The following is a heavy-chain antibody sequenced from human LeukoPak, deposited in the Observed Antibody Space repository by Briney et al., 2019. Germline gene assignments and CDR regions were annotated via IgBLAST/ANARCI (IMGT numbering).Heavy chain of an antibody. CDR2: ISGRTDGT. Sequence: GGSLRLSCAASGFTFSSYVMSWVRQAPGKGLEWVSTISGRTDGTYYAASVKGRFTISRDNSRNTLYLQMNSMRVEDTAVYYCAKDAGVYVWGNYRHIDYWGQGTLVTVSS. CDR1: GFTFSSYV. CDR3: AKDAGVYVWGNYRHIDY. V-gene: IGHV3-23*01. J-gene: IGHJ4*02. D-gene: IGHD3-16*02.